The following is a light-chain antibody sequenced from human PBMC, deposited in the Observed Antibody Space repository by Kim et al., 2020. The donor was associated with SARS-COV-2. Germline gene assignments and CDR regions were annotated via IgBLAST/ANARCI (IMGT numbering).Light chain of an antibody. J-gene: IGLJ2*01. CDR1: SLRSYY. CDR2: GKN. V-gene: IGLV3-19*01. CDR3: NSRDSSGNHLV. Sequence: SSELTQDPAVSVALGQTVRITCQGDSLRSYYASWYQQKPGLAPVLVIYGKNNRPSGIPDRFSGSSSGNTASLTITGAQAEDEADYYCNSRDSSGNHLVFGGGTQLTVL.